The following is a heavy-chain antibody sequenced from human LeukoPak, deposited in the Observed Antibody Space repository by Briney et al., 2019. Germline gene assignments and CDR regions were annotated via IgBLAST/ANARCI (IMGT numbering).Heavy chain of an antibody. Sequence: GGSLRLSCAASGFTFSSYAMSWVRQAPGKGLEWVSGISGSGGSTYYADSVKGRFTISRDNSKNTLYLQMNSLRAEDTAIYYCAKDSVPYYYGSGSYPDYWGQGTLVTVSS. CDR2: ISGSGGST. CDR1: GFTFSSYA. J-gene: IGHJ4*02. CDR3: AKDSVPYYYGSGSYPDY. D-gene: IGHD3-10*01. V-gene: IGHV3-23*01.